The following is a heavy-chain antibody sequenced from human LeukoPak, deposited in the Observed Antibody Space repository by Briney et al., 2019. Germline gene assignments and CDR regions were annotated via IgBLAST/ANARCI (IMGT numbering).Heavy chain of an antibody. CDR3: ARDGGYDILTGYESYFDY. CDR1: GYTFTGYY. Sequence: GASVKVSCKASGYTFTGYYMHWVRQAPGQGLEWMGWINPNSGGTNYAQKFQGRVTMTRDTSISTAYMELSRLRSDDTAVYYCARDGGYDILTGYESYFDYWGQGTLVTVSS. V-gene: IGHV1-2*02. D-gene: IGHD3-9*01. J-gene: IGHJ4*02. CDR2: INPNSGGT.